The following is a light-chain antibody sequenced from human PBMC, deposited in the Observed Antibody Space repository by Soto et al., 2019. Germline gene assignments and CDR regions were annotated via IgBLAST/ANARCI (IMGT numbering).Light chain of an antibody. CDR2: GAS. CDR1: QSVSSSY. V-gene: IGKV3-20*01. J-gene: IGKJ4*01. Sequence: DIVLTQSPGTLSLSPGERATLSCRASQSVSSSYLAWYQQKPDQAPRLLIYGASSRATGIPDRFSGSGSGTDFTLTISRLEPEDFAVYYCQQYDTSPLTFGGGTKVDIK. CDR3: QQYDTSPLT.